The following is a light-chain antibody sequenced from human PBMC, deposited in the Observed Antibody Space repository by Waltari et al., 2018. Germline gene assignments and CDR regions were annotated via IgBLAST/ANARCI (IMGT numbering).Light chain of an antibody. V-gene: IGLV2-8*01. CDR2: DVT. Sequence: QSALTQPPSASGSLGQSVTISCTGTNNDVGAYQYVSWYQQYPGKAPKLLMYDVTKRPSGVSDRFSGSKSGRTASLTVSGLQPEDEAIYSCCSYAGADSLLFGGGTKLTVL. J-gene: IGLJ3*02. CDR1: NNDVGAYQY. CDR3: CSYAGADSLL.